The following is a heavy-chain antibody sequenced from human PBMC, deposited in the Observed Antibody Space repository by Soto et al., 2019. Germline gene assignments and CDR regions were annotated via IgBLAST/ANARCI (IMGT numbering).Heavy chain of an antibody. CDR3: ARRYGSCFDY. Sequence: QVQLQESGPGLVKPSDTLSLTCTVSGGSISSYYWSWIRQPPGKGLEWIGYIYYSGSTNYNPSLKSRVTISVDTSKNQFSLKLSSVTAADTGVYYCARRYGSCFDYWGQGTLVTVSS. V-gene: IGHV4-59*08. J-gene: IGHJ4*02. CDR1: GGSISSYY. D-gene: IGHD5-18*01. CDR2: IYYSGST.